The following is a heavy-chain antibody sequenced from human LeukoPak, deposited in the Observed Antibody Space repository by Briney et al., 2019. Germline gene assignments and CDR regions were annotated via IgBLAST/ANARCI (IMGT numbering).Heavy chain of an antibody. V-gene: IGHV3-23*01. CDR3: VRQGGQMGDIVVVPAATSFDY. J-gene: IGHJ4*02. CDR2: ISGRGDYI. Sequence: GGSLRLSCAASGFTFTTYAMTWVRQAPGRGLEWVSAISGRGDYIYYADSVKGRFTFSRDNSKNTLYLQMNSLRVEDTALYYCVRQGGQMGDIVVVPAATSFDYWGQGTLVTVSS. D-gene: IGHD2-2*01. CDR1: GFTFTTYA.